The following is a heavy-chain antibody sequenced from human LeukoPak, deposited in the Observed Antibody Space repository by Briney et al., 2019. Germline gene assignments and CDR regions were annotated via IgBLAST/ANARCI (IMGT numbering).Heavy chain of an antibody. V-gene: IGHV4-39*01. J-gene: IGHJ4*02. CDR2: IYYSGST. D-gene: IGHD5-12*01. Sequence: TPSETLSLTCTVSGGSISSSSYYWGWIRQPPGKGLEWIGSIYYSGSTYYNPSLKSRVTISVDTSKNQFSLKLSSVTAADTAVYYCARQGGSVLHYSDYWGQGTLVTVSS. CDR3: ARQGGSVLHYSDY. CDR1: GGSISSSSYY.